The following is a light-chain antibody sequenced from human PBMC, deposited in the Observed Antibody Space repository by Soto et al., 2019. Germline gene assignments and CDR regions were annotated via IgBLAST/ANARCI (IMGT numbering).Light chain of an antibody. Sequence: EIVLTQSPGTLSLSPGERATLSCRASQSVSSSYLAGYQQKPGQAPRLLIYGASSRATGIPDRCSGSGSGTDFTRTISRLETEDFAVYYGQDYGSSPPYTFVHGTKLESK. J-gene: IGKJ2*01. CDR2: GAS. V-gene: IGKV3-20*01. CDR3: QDYGSSPPYT. CDR1: QSVSSSY.